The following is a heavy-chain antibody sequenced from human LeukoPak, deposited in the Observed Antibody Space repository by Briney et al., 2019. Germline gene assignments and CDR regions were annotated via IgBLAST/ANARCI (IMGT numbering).Heavy chain of an antibody. D-gene: IGHD3-22*01. CDR1: GFTFSSYG. CDR3: ARGHHYYDSSGYSAGAFDI. Sequence: GRSLRLSCAASGFTFSSYGMHWVRQAPGKGLEWVAVIWYDGSNKYYADSVKGRFTISRDNSKNTLYLQMNSLRAEDTAVYYCARGHHYYDSSGYSAGAFDIWGQGTMVTVSS. J-gene: IGHJ3*02. CDR2: IWYDGSNK. V-gene: IGHV3-33*01.